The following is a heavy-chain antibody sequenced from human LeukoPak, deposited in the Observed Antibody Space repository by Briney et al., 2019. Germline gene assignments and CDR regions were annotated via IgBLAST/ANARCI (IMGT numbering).Heavy chain of an antibody. CDR3: ARDFESILGVAGNWFDP. Sequence: ASVKVSCKASGYTFTGYYMHWVRQAPGQGLEWMGWINPNSGGTNYAQKFQGRVTMTRDTSISTAYMELSRLRSDDTAVYYCARDFESILGVAGNWFDPWGQGTLVTVSS. V-gene: IGHV1-2*02. CDR2: INPNSGGT. D-gene: IGHD3-3*02. J-gene: IGHJ5*02. CDR1: GYTFTGYY.